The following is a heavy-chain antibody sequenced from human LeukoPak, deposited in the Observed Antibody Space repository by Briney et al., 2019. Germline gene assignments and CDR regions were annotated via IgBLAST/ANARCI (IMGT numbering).Heavy chain of an antibody. V-gene: IGHV1-2*02. J-gene: IGHJ4*02. CDR2: INPNSGGT. CDR3: ARGPLGYYYDSSGNE. Sequence: ASVKVSCKASGYTFTGYYMHWVRQAPGQGLEWMGWINPNSGGTNYAQKFQGRVTMTRNTSISTAYMELSSLRSEDTAVYYCARGPLGYYYDSSGNEWGQGTLVTVSS. D-gene: IGHD3-22*01. CDR1: GYTFTGYY.